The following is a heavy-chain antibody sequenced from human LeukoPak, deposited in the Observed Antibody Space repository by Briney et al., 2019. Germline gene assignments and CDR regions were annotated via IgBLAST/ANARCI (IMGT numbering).Heavy chain of an antibody. D-gene: IGHD1-26*01. CDR3: ARGIIVGAAWGENYNCFDP. J-gene: IGHJ5*02. Sequence: SETLSLTCTVSGGSISSYYWSWIRQPPGKGLEWIGYIYYSGSTNYNPSLKSRVTISVDTSKNQFSLKLSSVTAADTAVYYCARGIIVGAAWGENYNCFDPWGQGTLVTVSS. CDR1: GGSISSYY. V-gene: IGHV4-59*01. CDR2: IYYSGST.